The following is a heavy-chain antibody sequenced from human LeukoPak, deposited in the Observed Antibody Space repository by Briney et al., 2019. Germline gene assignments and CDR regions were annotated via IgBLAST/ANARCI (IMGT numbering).Heavy chain of an antibody. J-gene: IGHJ4*02. CDR2: IREDGSEK. Sequence: GGSLRLSCAASGFTFSSYSMNWVRQAPGKGLEWVANIREDGSEKNYVDSVKGRFTISRDNAKNSIYLQMNSLRAEDTAVYYCARGGWSSDYWGQGTLVTVSS. CDR3: ARGGWSSDY. CDR1: GFTFSSYS. V-gene: IGHV3-7*01. D-gene: IGHD6-19*01.